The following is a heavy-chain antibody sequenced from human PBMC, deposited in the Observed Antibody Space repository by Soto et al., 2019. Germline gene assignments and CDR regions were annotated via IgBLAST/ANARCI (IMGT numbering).Heavy chain of an antibody. V-gene: IGHV3-48*02. CDR1: GFIFSKYS. J-gene: IGHJ4*02. CDR3: AREDILGTRSFDY. Sequence: PGGSLRLSCGASGFIFSKYSMNWVRQAPGKGLEWLSYISSNSVTIYYADSVRGRFTIFRDNAKNSLYLQMNSLRDEDTAAYYCAREDILGTRSFDYWGQGALVTVSS. CDR2: ISSNSVTI. D-gene: IGHD1-26*01.